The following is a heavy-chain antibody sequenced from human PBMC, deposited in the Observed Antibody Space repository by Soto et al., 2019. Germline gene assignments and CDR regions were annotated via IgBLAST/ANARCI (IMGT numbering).Heavy chain of an antibody. CDR2: ISYDGSNK. CDR1: GFTFSSYG. J-gene: IGHJ4*02. CDR3: AKGYKGYYYDSSGYYPDFDY. Sequence: QVQLVESGGGVVQPGRSLRLSCAASGFTFSSYGMHWVRQAPGKGLEWVAVISYDGSNKYYADSVKGRFTISRDNSKNTLYLQMNSLGAEDTAVYYCAKGYKGYYYDSSGYYPDFDYWGQGTLVTVSS. V-gene: IGHV3-30*18. D-gene: IGHD3-22*01.